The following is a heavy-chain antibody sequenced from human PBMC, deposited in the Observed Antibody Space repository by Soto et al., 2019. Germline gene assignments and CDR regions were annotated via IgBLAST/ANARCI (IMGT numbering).Heavy chain of an antibody. CDR1: GGSISSDF. J-gene: IGHJ5*02. CDR2: ISISGNT. Sequence: QVQLQESGPGLVKPSETLSLTCTVSGGSISSDFWGWIRQPPGKGLEWIGYISISGNTDYSPSLKSRATISADTSRNQFSLKLRSVNTADTAVYFCARGREDFHAGRGPRWMWLAPWGQGTLVTVSS. CDR3: ARGREDFHAGRGPRWMWLAP. V-gene: IGHV4-59*01. D-gene: IGHD1-26*01.